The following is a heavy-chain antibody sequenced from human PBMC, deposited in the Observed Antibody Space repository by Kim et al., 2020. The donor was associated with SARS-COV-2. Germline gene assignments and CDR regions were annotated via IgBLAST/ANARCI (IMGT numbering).Heavy chain of an antibody. V-gene: IGHV3-7*03. CDR3: ARDRFGGYSNYHSDDYYYYYGMDV. Sequence: GGSLRLSCAASGFTFSSYWMSWVRQAPGKGLEWVANIKQDGSEKYYVDSVKGRFTISRDNAKNSLYLQMNSLRAEDTAVYYCARDRFGGYSNYHSDDYYYYYGMDVWGQGTTVTVSS. J-gene: IGHJ6*02. CDR2: IKQDGSEK. CDR1: GFTFSSYW. D-gene: IGHD4-4*01.